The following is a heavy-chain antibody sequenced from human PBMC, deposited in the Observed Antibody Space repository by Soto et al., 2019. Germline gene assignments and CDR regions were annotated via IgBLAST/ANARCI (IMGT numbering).Heavy chain of an antibody. J-gene: IGHJ4*02. Sequence: EVQLVESGGGLVQPGESLRLSCTASGITFSSYSMNWVRQAPGKGLESLSYISSSNTAYADSVKGRFTISRDNAKNSVYLQMNSLRDEDTAVYYCVGDQDVHAPMVHGNYWGRGTRVTVSS. CDR2: ISSSNT. V-gene: IGHV3-48*02. CDR1: GITFSSYS. CDR3: VGDQDVHAPMVHGNY. D-gene: IGHD2-8*01.